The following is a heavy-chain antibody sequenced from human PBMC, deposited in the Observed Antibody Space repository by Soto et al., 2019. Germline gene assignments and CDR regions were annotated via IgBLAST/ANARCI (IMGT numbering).Heavy chain of an antibody. V-gene: IGHV1-8*01. CDR1: GYTFTSYD. D-gene: IGHD2-2*01. J-gene: IGHJ3*02. Sequence: QVQLVQSGAEVKKPGASVKVSCKASGYTFTSYDINWVRQATGQGHAWMGWMNPNSGNTGYAQKFQGRVTMTRNTSISTAYMELSSLRSEDTAGYYCASRVLGYCSSTSCYSAFDIWGQGTMVTVSS. CDR3: ASRVLGYCSSTSCYSAFDI. CDR2: MNPNSGNT.